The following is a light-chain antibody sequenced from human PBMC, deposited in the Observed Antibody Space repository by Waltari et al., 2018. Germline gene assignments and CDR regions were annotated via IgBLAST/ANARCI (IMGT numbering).Light chain of an antibody. V-gene: IGKV2-29*02. CDR1: QSLLHSDGTTY. Sequence: DIVMTQTPLSLSVTPGQPASISCKSSQSLLHSDGTTYLDWYLQKPGQSPHPLFYEVSSRLSGVPDRFSGSGSGTDFTLKISRVEAEDVGVYYCMQGIHLYTFGQGTKLEIK. J-gene: IGKJ2*01. CDR3: MQGIHLYT. CDR2: EVS.